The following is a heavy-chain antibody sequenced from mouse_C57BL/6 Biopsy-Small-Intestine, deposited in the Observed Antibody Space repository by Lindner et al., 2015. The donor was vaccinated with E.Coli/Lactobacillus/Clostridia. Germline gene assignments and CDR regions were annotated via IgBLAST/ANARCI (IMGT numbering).Heavy chain of an antibody. CDR1: GYAFSSSW. D-gene: IGHD2-5*01. J-gene: IGHJ4*01. V-gene: IGHV1-82*01. CDR3: ARWAYYSNFYAMDY. CDR2: IYPGDGDT. Sequence: VQLQESGPELVKPGASVKTSCKASGYAFSSSWMNWVKQRPGKGLEWIGRIYPGDGDTNYNGKFKGKATLTADKSSSTAYMQLSSLTSEDSAVYFCARWAYYSNFYAMDYWGQGTSVTVSS.